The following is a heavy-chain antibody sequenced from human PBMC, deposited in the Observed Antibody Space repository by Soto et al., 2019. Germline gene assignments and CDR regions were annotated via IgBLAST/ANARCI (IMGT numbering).Heavy chain of an antibody. CDR1: GGSISSPTYY. D-gene: IGHD5-12*01. CDR2: IFYNGRT. Sequence: QVPLQEPGPGLVKPSETLSLTCSVSGGSISSPTYYWGWVRRAPGGGPEWIGNIFYNGRTDYKPSLQSRVTISVDTSKNQFSLRLASVTAADTAVYYYAREGFSADDESDWFDSWGHGTLVTVS. V-gene: IGHV4-39*02. CDR3: AREGFSADDESDWFDS. J-gene: IGHJ5*01.